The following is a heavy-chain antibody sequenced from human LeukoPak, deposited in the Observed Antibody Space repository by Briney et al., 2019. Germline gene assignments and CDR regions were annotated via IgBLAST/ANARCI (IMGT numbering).Heavy chain of an antibody. D-gene: IGHD6-13*01. CDR2: IYYSGST. J-gene: IGHJ4*02. CDR3: ARCIAAAGTPFDY. V-gene: IGHV4-59*08. CDR1: GGSINNYY. Sequence: PSETLSLTCTVSGGSINNYYWSWIRQPPGKGLEWIGSIYYSGSTNYNPSLKSRVTISVDTSKNQFSLKLSSVTAADTAVYYCARCIAAAGTPFDYWGQGTLVTVSS.